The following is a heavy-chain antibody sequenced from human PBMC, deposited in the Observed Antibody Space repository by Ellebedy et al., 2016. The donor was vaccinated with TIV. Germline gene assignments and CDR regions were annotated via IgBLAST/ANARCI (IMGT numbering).Heavy chain of an antibody. CDR3: ARVGGSSREYYYYYMDV. D-gene: IGHD1-26*01. J-gene: IGHJ6*03. CDR1: GGSISSGGYY. CDR2: IYYSGST. V-gene: IGHV4-31*03. Sequence: SETLSLXCTVSGGSISSGGYYWSWIRQHPGKGLEWIGYIYYSGSTYYNPSLKSRVTISVDTSKNQFSLKLSSVTAADTAVYYCARVGGSSREYYYYYMDVWGKGTTVTVSS.